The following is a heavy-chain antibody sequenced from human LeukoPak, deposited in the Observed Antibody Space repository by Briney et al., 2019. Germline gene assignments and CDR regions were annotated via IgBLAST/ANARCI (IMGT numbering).Heavy chain of an antibody. V-gene: IGHV3-74*01. J-gene: IGHJ3*02. CDR1: GFTFSSYW. CDR3: ARDIIVGATTTNVAFDI. D-gene: IGHD1-26*01. CDR2: INSDGSST. Sequence: PGGSLRLSCAASGFTFSSYWMHWVRQAPGKGLVWVSRINSDGSSTSYADSVKGRFTIPRDNAKNTLYLQMNSLRAEDTAVYYCARDIIVGATTTNVAFDIWGQGTMVTVSS.